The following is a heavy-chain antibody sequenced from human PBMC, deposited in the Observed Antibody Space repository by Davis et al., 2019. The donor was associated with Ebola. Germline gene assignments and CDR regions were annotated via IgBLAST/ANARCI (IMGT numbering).Heavy chain of an antibody. D-gene: IGHD2-15*01. Sequence: GESLKISCKGSGYSFTSYWIDWVRQMPGKGLEWMGIIYPGDSDTRYSPSFQGQVTISADKSISTAYLQWSSLKASDTAMYYCARWGSGPALDYYMDVWGKGTTVTVSS. J-gene: IGHJ6*03. CDR1: GYSFTSYW. CDR2: IYPGDSDT. CDR3: ARWGSGPALDYYMDV. V-gene: IGHV5-51*01.